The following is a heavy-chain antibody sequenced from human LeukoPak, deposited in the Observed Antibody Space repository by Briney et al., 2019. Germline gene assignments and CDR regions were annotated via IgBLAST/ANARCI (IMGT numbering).Heavy chain of an antibody. Sequence: SETLCLPGTVPDGSISSSYWSWIPQPPGKGLEWIGYIYYSGSTNYNPSLKSRVTISVDTSKNQFSLKLSSVTAADTAVYYCASTGRYFDPGYYYYMDVWGKGTTVTVSS. V-gene: IGHV4-59*08. CDR2: IYYSGST. J-gene: IGHJ6*03. D-gene: IGHD3-9*01. CDR1: DGSISSSY. CDR3: ASTGRYFDPGYYYYMDV.